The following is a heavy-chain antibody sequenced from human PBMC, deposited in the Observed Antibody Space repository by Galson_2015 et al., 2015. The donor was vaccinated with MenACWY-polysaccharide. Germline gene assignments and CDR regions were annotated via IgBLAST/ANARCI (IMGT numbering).Heavy chain of an antibody. CDR1: GDSVSSNPAS. CDR3: ARDRGRHCHGPPYSLDF. Sequence: CAISGDSVSSNPASWNWIRQSPSRGLEWLGRTYYRSQWNTDYAVSVKSRISINADASQNQFSLQLNSVTPDDTAVYYCARDRGRHCHGPPYSLDFWGQGTLVTVSS. V-gene: IGHV6-1*01. CDR2: TYYRSQWNT. D-gene: IGHD2-15*01. J-gene: IGHJ4*02.